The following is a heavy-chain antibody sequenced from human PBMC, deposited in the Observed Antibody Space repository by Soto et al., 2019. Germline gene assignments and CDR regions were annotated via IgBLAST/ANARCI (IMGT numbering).Heavy chain of an antibody. CDR1: GYSFTSYW. J-gene: IGHJ6*02. D-gene: IGHD6-13*01. CDR3: ARLLRTAAGNYYYYGMDV. V-gene: IGHV5-10-1*01. CDR2: IDPSASYT. Sequence: PGESLKTSCKGSGYSFTSYWISWVRQMPGKGLEWMGRIDPSASYTNYSPSFQGHVTITADKSISTAYLQWSSLKASDTAMYYCARLLRTAAGNYYYYGMDVWGQGTTVTVSS.